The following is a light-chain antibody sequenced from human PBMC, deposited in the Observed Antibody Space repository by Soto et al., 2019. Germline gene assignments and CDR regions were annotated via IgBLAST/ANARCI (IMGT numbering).Light chain of an antibody. CDR3: QQYTVWPLT. J-gene: IGKJ4*01. Sequence: EIVMTQSPVTLSVSPGDRATLSCRASQSVTSNLAWYQQKPGQTPKLLIYVASTRATGIPARFSGSGSGTEFTLTISSLQSEDFAVYYCQQYTVWPLTFGGGTKVEFK. CDR2: VAS. V-gene: IGKV3-15*01. CDR1: QSVTSN.